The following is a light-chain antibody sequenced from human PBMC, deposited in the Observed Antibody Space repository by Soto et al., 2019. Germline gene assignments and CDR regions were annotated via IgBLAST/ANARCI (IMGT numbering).Light chain of an antibody. V-gene: IGKV3-20*01. J-gene: IGKJ2*01. CDR1: QSVSTKN. Sequence: EIVLTQSPATLSLAPGDRANLSCRASQSVSTKNLAWCQQKPGQAPRLLIFGASSRATGISDRFSGSGSGTDFSLTISRLEPEDFAVYYCQQFGSSPPYTFGQGTKVEIK. CDR3: QQFGSSPPYT. CDR2: GAS.